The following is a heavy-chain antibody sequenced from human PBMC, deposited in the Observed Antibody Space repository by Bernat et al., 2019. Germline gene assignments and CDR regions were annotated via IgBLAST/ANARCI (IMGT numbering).Heavy chain of an antibody. V-gene: IGHV3-74*03. J-gene: IGHJ5*02. CDR3: ARSYCSGNSCPNGFDP. CDR1: GFTFSSYW. Sequence: EVQLVESGGGLVQPGGSLRLSCAASGFTFSSYWMHWVRQAPGKGLVWVSRINSDGSNTKYADDVKGRFTFSRDNAKNTLYLQMNSLRAEDTAVYYCARSYCSGNSCPNGFDPWGQGTLVTVSS. D-gene: IGHD2-15*01. CDR2: INSDGSNT.